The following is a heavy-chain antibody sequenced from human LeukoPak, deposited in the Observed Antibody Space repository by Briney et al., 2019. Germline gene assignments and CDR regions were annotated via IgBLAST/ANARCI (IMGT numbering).Heavy chain of an antibody. Sequence: PSETLSLTCAVSGGSISSGGYSWSWIRQPPGKGLEWIGYIYYSGSTYYNPSLKSRVTISVDTSKNQFSLKLSSVTAADTAVYYCAGVGGKNAFDIWGQGTMVTVSS. CDR1: GGSISSGGYS. D-gene: IGHD1-26*01. V-gene: IGHV4-30-4*07. J-gene: IGHJ3*02. CDR2: IYYSGST. CDR3: AGVGGKNAFDI.